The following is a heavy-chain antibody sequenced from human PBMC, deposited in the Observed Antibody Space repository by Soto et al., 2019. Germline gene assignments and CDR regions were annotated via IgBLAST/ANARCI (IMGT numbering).Heavy chain of an antibody. V-gene: IGHV4-39*01. CDR2: IYYLGFT. D-gene: IGHD6-19*01. CDR3: ARVNPEGRDYSSVHFDY. CDR1: GGSISRSSCY. Sequence: SETLSLTCTVSGGSISRSSCYWGWMRQPPGKGLEWIGNIYYLGFTYYNPSLKSRVTISVDTSNNQFSLKLSSVTAADTAVYYCARVNPEGRDYSSVHFDYWGRGALVTVSS. J-gene: IGHJ4*02.